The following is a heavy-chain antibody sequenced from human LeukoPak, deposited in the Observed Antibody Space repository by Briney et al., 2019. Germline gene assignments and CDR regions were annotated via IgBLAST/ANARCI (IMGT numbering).Heavy chain of an antibody. V-gene: IGHV4-39*01. J-gene: IGHJ5*02. CDR2: IYYSGST. CDR3: ARLIAVAGTSWFDP. D-gene: IGHD6-19*01. Sequence: PSETLSLTCTVSGGSISSYYWGWIRQPPGKGLEWIGSIYYSGSTYYNPSLKSRVTISVDTSKNQFSLKLSSVTAADTAVYYCARLIAVAGTSWFDPWGQGTLVTVSS. CDR1: GGSISSYY.